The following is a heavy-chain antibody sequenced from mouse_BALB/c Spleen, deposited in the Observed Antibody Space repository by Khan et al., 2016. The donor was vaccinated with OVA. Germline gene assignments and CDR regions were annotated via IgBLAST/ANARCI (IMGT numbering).Heavy chain of an antibody. CDR2: IAPYNGGT. D-gene: IGHD1-1*01. CDR3: ALIYHYGSGFDY. CDR1: GYSFTDYN. V-gene: IGHV1S135*01. J-gene: IGHJ2*01. Sequence: VQLKQSGPELVKPGTSVKVSCKTSGYSFTDYNMFWVKQSLGKSLEWIGYIAPYNGGTNYNQKFMGKATLTVDKSSSTAFKHINRLTSEDSAVYYCALIYHYGSGFDYWGQGTTLTVSS.